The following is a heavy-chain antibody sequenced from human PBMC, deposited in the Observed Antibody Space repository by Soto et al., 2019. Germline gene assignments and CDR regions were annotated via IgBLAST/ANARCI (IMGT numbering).Heavy chain of an antibody. J-gene: IGHJ6*02. CDR2: IIPIFGTA. CDR1: GGTFISYA. CDR3: ARDGYYDILTDYYYGMDV. Sequence: SVKVSCKASGGTFISYAISWVRQAPGQGLEWMGGIIPIFGTANYAQKFQGRVTITADESTSTAYMELSSLRSEDTAVYYCARDGYYDILTDYYYGMDVWGQGTTVTVS. V-gene: IGHV1-69*13. D-gene: IGHD3-9*01.